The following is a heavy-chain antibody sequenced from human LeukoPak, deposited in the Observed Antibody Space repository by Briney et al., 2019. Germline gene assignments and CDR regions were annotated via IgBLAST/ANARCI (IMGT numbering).Heavy chain of an antibody. CDR1: GFTFSSYA. V-gene: IGHV3-23*01. CDR3: AKRRGLELLYYYYMDV. Sequence: GGSLRLTCAASGFTFSSYAMSWVRQAPGKGLEWVSAISGSGGSTYYADSVKGRFTISRDNSKNTLYLQMNSLRAEDTAVYYCAKRRGLELLYYYYMDVWGKGTTVTVSS. CDR2: ISGSGGST. J-gene: IGHJ6*03. D-gene: IGHD1-7*01.